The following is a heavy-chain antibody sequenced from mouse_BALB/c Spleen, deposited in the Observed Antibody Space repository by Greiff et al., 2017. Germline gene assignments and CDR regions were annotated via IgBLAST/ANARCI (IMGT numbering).Heavy chain of an antibody. Sequence: EVQLVESGAELVKPGASVKLSCTASGFNIKDTYMHWVKQRPEQGLEWIGRIDPANGNTKYDPKFQGKATITADTSSNTAYLQLSSLTSEDTAVYYCARIEGYGSSAYWGQGTLVTVSA. CDR3: ARIEGYGSSAY. CDR2: IDPANGNT. D-gene: IGHD1-1*01. CDR1: GFNIKDTY. V-gene: IGHV14-3*02. J-gene: IGHJ3*01.